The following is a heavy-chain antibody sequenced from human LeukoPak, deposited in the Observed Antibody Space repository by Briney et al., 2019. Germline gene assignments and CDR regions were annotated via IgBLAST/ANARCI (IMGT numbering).Heavy chain of an antibody. CDR1: GFTFSSYA. Sequence: GGSLRLSCAASGFTFSSYAMHWVRQAPGKGLEWVAVISYDGSNKYYADSVKGRFTISRDNSKNTLYLQTNSLRAEDTAVYYCAREWGGSTYYYDSSGPGMDVWGQGTTVTVSS. CDR3: AREWGGSTYYYDSSGPGMDV. CDR2: ISYDGSNK. V-gene: IGHV3-30-3*01. J-gene: IGHJ6*02. D-gene: IGHD3-22*01.